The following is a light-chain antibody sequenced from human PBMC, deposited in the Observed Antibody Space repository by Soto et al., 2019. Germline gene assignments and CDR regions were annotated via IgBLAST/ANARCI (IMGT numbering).Light chain of an antibody. Sequence: EVVLTQSPVTLSLSPGERVTLSCRASQSFRGLLAWYQQKPSQAPRLRIYDAYNRATGIPPRFSGSGSGTDFTLTISSLEPEDSAVYYCQQRHMWPITFGQGTRLEI. CDR2: DAY. CDR3: QQRHMWPIT. V-gene: IGKV3-11*01. J-gene: IGKJ5*01. CDR1: QSFRGL.